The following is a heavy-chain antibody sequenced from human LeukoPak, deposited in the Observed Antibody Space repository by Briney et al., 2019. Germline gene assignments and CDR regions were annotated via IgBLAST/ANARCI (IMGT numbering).Heavy chain of an antibody. Sequence: ASVKVSCKASGYTFTSYGISWVRQAPGQGLEWMGWISAYNGNTNYAQKLQGRVTMTTDTSTSTAYMELRSLRSDDTAVYYCARDIVVVPGKNWFDPWGQGTLVTVSS. J-gene: IGHJ5*02. D-gene: IGHD2-2*01. CDR1: GYTFTSYG. CDR3: ARDIVVVPGKNWFDP. V-gene: IGHV1-18*01. CDR2: ISAYNGNT.